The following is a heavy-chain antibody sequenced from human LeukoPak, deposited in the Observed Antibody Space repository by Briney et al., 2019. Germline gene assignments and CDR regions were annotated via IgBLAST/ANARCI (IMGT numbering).Heavy chain of an antibody. J-gene: IGHJ4*02. Sequence: SSETLSLTCSVSAGSISSSSYYWGWIRQPPGKGLEWIERIYHSGRTYYNPSLKSRVTMSVDTSKNQFSLTLSSVTAADTAVYYCARQGDYYDSSGAHGPFDYWGQGTLVAVSS. CDR2: IYHSGRT. CDR1: AGSISSSSYY. CDR3: ARQGDYYDSSGAHGPFDY. V-gene: IGHV4-39*01. D-gene: IGHD3-22*01.